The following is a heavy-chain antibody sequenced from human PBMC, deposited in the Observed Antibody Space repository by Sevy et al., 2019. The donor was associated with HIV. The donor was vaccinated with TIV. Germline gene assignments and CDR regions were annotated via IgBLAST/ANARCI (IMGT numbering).Heavy chain of an antibody. CDR2: IYPDDSDI. V-gene: IGHV5-51*01. CDR3: ARRVYDSTGYPKYIFDY. D-gene: IGHD3-22*01. Sequence: GESLKISCKASGYRFTSYWIGWVRQMPGKGLEWMGIIYPDDSDIRHSPSFQGQVTISADKSISTAYLQWSSLKASDTAMYFCARRVYDSTGYPKYIFDYWGQGTQVTVSS. CDR1: GYRFTSYW. J-gene: IGHJ4*02.